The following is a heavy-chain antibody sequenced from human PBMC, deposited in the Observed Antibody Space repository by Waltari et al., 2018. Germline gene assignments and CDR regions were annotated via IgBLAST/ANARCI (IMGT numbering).Heavy chain of an antibody. CDR3: ARDPPGSGWSFDC. CDR1: GFTFTTHA. J-gene: IGHJ4*02. V-gene: IGHV3-33*01. D-gene: IGHD6-19*01. Sequence: QVQLVESGGGVVQPGRSLRLSCAASGFTFTTHAMHWVRQAPGKGLEGVAMIWADGSHTHYVEAVKGRFTISRDNSKSMVYLQMNSLRDEDSAVYYCARDPPGSGWSFDCWGQGTLVTVSS. CDR2: IWADGSHT.